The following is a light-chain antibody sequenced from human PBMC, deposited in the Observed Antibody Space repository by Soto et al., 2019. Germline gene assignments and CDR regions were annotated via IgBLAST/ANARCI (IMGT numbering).Light chain of an antibody. CDR3: QQFNSWPYT. CDR2: TTS. V-gene: IGKV3-15*01. Sequence: EIVMTQSPATLSVSPGERATLSCRASQSVSSYLAWYQQKPGQPPRLLIYTTSSRATGVPARFSGSGSGTEFTLTIGSLQSEDFAVYYCQQFNSWPYTFGQGTKLEIK. J-gene: IGKJ2*01. CDR1: QSVSSY.